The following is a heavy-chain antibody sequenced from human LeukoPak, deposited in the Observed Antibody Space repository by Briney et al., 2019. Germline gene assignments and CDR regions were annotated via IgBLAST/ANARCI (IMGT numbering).Heavy chain of an antibody. V-gene: IGHV3-74*01. J-gene: IGHJ4*02. Sequence: GGSLRLSCAASGFTFSSYWMHWVRQGPGKGLVWVSHINSDGRSASYADSVKGRFTISRDNAMNTLYLQMNSLRAEDTAVYYCARDLRTPSDTNIAIDYWGQGTLVTVSS. CDR1: GFTFSSYW. CDR2: INSDGRSA. D-gene: IGHD4-23*01. CDR3: ARDLRTPSDTNIAIDY.